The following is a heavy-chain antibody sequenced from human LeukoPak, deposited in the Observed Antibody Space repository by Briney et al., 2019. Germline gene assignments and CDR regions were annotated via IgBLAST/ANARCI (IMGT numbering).Heavy chain of an antibody. CDR2: ISSSSSYI. D-gene: IGHD6-19*01. CDR3: ARDSSGWYGGLYCFDY. CDR1: GFTFSSYS. Sequence: GGSLRLSCAASGFTFSSYSMNWVRQAPGKGLEWVSSISSSSSYIYYADSVKGRFTISRDNAKNSLYLQMNSLRAEDTAVYYCARDSSGWYGGLYCFDYWGQGTLVTVSS. J-gene: IGHJ4*02. V-gene: IGHV3-21*01.